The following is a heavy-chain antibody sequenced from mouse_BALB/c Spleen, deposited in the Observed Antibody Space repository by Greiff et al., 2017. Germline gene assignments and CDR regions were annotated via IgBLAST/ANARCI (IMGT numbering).Heavy chain of an antibody. J-gene: IGHJ4*01. CDR1: GYTFTSYT. CDR2: INPSSGYT. CDR3: ARYEVDYGYAMDY. D-gene: IGHD1-1*01. V-gene: IGHV1-4*02. Sequence: QVQLQQSAAELARPGASVKMSCKASGYTFTSYTMHWVKQRPGQGLEWIGYINPSSGYTEYNQKFKDKTTLTADKSSSTAYMQLSSLTSEDSAVYYCARYEVDYGYAMDYWGQGTSVTVSS.